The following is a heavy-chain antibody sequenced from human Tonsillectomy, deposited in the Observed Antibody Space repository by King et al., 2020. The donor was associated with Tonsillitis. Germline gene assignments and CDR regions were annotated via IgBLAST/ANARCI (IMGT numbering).Heavy chain of an antibody. CDR3: ASQYYYDSSGYFPFDY. CDR1: GGSISSYY. Sequence: QLQESGPGLVKPSETLSLTCTVSGGSISSYYCNWIRQPPGKGLGGIGYIYYSGSTNYNPSLKSRVTISVDTSKNQFSLKRSSVTAADTAVYYCASQYYYDSSGYFPFDYWGQGTLVTVSS. J-gene: IGHJ4*02. V-gene: IGHV4-59*01. D-gene: IGHD3-22*01. CDR2: IYYSGST.